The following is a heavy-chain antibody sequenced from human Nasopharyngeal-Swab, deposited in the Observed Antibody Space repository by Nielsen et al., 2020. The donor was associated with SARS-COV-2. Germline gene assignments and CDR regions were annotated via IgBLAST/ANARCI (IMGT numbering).Heavy chain of an antibody. V-gene: IGHV4-59*01. D-gene: IGHD1-1*01. CDR2: VDYSGST. J-gene: IGHJ6*04. CDR1: AGAIIHNY. Sequence: SDTLSLPCTVSAGAIIHNYWRWIRQPPGKGLGWIGYVDYSGSTNSNSSLKSGLSISMDLSKNQFSLKLTSLTAADTAVYYCARATLGFPWNDFDVWVKGTTVTVSS. CDR3: ARATLGFPWNDFDV.